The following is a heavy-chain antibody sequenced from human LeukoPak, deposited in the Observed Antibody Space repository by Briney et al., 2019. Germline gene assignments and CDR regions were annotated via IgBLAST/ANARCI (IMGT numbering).Heavy chain of an antibody. CDR3: ARALSITIFGVADHFDY. V-gene: IGHV4-31*03. Sequence: SETLSLTCTVSGGSISSGGYYWSWIRQHPEKGLEWIGYIYYSGSTYYNPSLKSRVTISVDTSKNQFSLKLSSVTAADTAVYYCARALSITIFGVADHFDYWGQGTLVTVSS. CDR1: GGSISSGGYY. CDR2: IYYSGST. D-gene: IGHD3-3*01. J-gene: IGHJ4*02.